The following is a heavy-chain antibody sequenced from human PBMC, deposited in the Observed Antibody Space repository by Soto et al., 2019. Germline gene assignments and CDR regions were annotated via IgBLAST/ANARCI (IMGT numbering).Heavy chain of an antibody. CDR1: GYSFTNND. CDR2: MEPSSGRT. Sequence: GASVKVSCKASGYSFTNNDVSWVRQATGQGLEWMGWMEPSSGRTGYAQKFQGRVTMTRDTSINTAYMELSSLTSDDTAFYYCARGVTAGVDYWGQGTLVTVSS. V-gene: IGHV1-8*01. CDR3: ARGVTAGVDY. D-gene: IGHD1-26*01. J-gene: IGHJ4*02.